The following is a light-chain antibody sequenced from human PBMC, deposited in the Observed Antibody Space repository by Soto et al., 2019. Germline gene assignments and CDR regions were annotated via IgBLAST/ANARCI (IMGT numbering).Light chain of an antibody. V-gene: IGKV3-20*01. CDR1: QSVGTR. CDR2: GAS. CDR3: QHYQSGHPIA. J-gene: IGKJ5*01. Sequence: ENFLTPSPNTLSLSPGEGATPSRKAAQSVGTRLAWYQHKTGQAPRLLISGASSRATGIPDRFTGSGSETSFTLTISRLEPEDFALYYCQHYQSGHPIAFGQGTRLEI.